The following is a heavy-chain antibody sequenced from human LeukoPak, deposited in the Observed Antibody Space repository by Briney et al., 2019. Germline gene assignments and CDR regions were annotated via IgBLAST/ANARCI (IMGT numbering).Heavy chain of an antibody. CDR2: IYSGGST. CDR1: GFTVSSNY. D-gene: IGHD6-13*01. J-gene: IGHJ4*02. V-gene: IGHV3-53*01. Sequence: PGGSLRLSCAASGFTVSSNYMSWVRQAPGKGLEWVSVIYSGGSTYYADSVKGRFTISRDNSKNTLYLRMNSLRAEDTAVYYCARGLAAVAGEYWGQGTLVTVSS. CDR3: ARGLAAVAGEY.